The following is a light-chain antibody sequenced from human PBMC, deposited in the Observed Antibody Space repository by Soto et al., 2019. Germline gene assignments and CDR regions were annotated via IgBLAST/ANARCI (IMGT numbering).Light chain of an antibody. V-gene: IGKV3-11*01. CDR1: ESIGTF. CDR2: DAS. Sequence: EFVLTQSPVTLSLSPGETATLSCRASESIGTFLAWYQQKPGQAPRLLIYDASTRATGIPARFSGSGSGTDFPLTINDLEPEDSAVYYCQRRHSWPAFGGGTKV. CDR3: QRRHSWPA. J-gene: IGKJ4*01.